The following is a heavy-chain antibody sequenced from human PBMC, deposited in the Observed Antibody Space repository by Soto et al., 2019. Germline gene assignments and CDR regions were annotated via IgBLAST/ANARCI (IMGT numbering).Heavy chain of an antibody. D-gene: IGHD4-17*01. CDR2: ISNSGGSV. Sequence: EVQLLESGGGLVQPGGSLRLSCAASGFTFSSFAMSWVRQAPGKGLECVSGISNSGGSVNYADSVKGRFTISRDNSKNTLSLEMNSLRAEDTALYYCAKVQWTYGSVSDIWGQGTMLTVSS. V-gene: IGHV3-23*01. CDR3: AKVQWTYGSVSDI. J-gene: IGHJ3*02. CDR1: GFTFSSFA.